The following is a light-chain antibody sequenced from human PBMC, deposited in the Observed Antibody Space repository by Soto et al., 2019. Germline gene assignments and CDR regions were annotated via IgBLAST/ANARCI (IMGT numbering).Light chain of an antibody. Sequence: EIVLTQSPGTLSLSPGERATLSCRASQSVSSSYLAWYQQKPGQAPRPLIYGAPSRAIGIPDRFSGSGSGTDFTLTISRLEPXDFAVYYCQQYGSSPWTFGQGTKVDIK. CDR2: GAP. CDR3: QQYGSSPWT. CDR1: QSVSSSY. V-gene: IGKV3-20*01. J-gene: IGKJ1*01.